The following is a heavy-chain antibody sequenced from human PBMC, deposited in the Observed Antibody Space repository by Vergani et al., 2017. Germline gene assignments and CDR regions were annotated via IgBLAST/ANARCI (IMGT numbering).Heavy chain of an antibody. D-gene: IGHD6-13*01. CDR1: GFTFDDYT. CDR2: ISWDGGST. CDR3: ATLPLQTQQQVTS. Sequence: EVQLVESGGVVVQPGGSLRLSCAASGFTFDDYTMHWVRQAPGKGLEWVSLISWDGGSTYYADSVKGRFTISRDNSKNSLYLQMNSLRTEDTALYYCATLPLQTQQQVTSWGQGTLVTVSS. J-gene: IGHJ5*02. V-gene: IGHV3-43*01.